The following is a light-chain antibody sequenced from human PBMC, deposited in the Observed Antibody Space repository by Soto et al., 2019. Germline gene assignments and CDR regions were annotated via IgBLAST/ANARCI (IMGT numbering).Light chain of an antibody. CDR3: QQYGSSPPIT. V-gene: IGKV3-20*01. CDR2: GAS. J-gene: IGKJ5*01. Sequence: ILLTQPPGTLSLSPGERAALSCRASQSVSSSCLTSYQQKPGHAPRLLIYGASSRATGIPVRLSGSGSGTNFTLTISRPEPEDFAVYYCQQYGSSPPITFGQGTRLEIK. CDR1: QSVSSSC.